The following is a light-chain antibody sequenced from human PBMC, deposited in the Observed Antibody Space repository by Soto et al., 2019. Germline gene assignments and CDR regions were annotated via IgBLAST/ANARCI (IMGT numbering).Light chain of an antibody. CDR2: EVS. CDR3: RSYASTNPLI. Sequence: QSALTQPASVSGSPGQSITISCTGTSSDIGGYRYVSWYQQHPGKAPKRMIHEVSTRPSGVSSRFSGSKSGNTASLTIFGLQAEDEADSSCRSYASTNPLIFGGGTPLTVL. CDR1: SSDIGGYRY. J-gene: IGLJ2*01. V-gene: IGLV2-14*03.